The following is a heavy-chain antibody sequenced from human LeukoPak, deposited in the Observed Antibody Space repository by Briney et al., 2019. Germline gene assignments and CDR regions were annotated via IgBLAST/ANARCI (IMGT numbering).Heavy chain of an antibody. CDR2: IYNSANT. CDR1: GGSLSSGSHY. D-gene: IGHD2-2*01. J-gene: IGHJ5*02. V-gene: IGHV4-61*02. CDR3: ARDNSYCTSTSCYYNWFDP. Sequence: NPSETLSLTCTVSGGSLSSGSHYWSWIRQPAGKGLEWIGRIYNSANTNYNPSLKSRVIISVDTSKNQFSLKLSSVTAADTAVYYCARDNSYCTSTSCYYNWFDPWGQGTLVTVSS.